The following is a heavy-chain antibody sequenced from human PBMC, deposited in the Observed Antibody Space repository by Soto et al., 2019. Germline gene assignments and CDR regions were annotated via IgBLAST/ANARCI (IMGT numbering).Heavy chain of an antibody. J-gene: IGHJ4*02. Sequence: QVQLVESGGGVVQPGRSLRLSWAASEFTFSSYGMHWVRQAPGKGLEWVAVKSYDGSNKYYAYSVKGRFTISRDNSKNTLYLQMNSLRAEDTAVYYCAKTGEGTIDWGQGTLVTVSS. D-gene: IGHD3-16*01. CDR2: KSYDGSNK. V-gene: IGHV3-30*18. CDR3: AKTGEGTID. CDR1: EFTFSSYG.